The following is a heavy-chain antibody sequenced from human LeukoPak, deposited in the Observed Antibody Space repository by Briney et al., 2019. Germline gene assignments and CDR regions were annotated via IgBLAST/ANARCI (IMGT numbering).Heavy chain of an antibody. V-gene: IGHV4-39*07. CDR3: AREGSGYSTNFDY. D-gene: IGHD3-3*01. CDR1: GGSISSTSYY. CDR2: IHSRGTT. Sequence: PSETLSLTCIVSGGSISSTSYYWGWIRQSPGKGLEWIGSIHSRGTTYYNPSLLSRGTISVDTSKNQFSLKLNSVTAADTAVYFCAREGSGYSTNFDYWGQGTLVTVSS. J-gene: IGHJ4*02.